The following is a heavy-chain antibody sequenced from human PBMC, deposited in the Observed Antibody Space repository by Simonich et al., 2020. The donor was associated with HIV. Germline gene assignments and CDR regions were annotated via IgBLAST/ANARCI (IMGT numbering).Heavy chain of an antibody. D-gene: IGHD7-27*01. CDR3: ARHHELGMGWFDP. J-gene: IGHJ5*02. Sequence: QVQLQQWGAGLLKPSETLSLTCAVYGGSFSSYYWNWIRQPPGKGLEGLGEINHRGTTNHNPSLKSRVTISVDTSKNQFSLKLSSVTAADTAVYYCARHHELGMGWFDPWGQGTLVTVSS. CDR1: GGSFSSYY. V-gene: IGHV4-34*01. CDR2: INHRGTT.